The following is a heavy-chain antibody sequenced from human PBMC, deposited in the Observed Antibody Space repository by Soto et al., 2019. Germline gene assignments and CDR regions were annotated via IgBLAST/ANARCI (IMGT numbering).Heavy chain of an antibody. CDR3: ARIGSGVWFGELKILTPSLYYYYGMDV. CDR2: VYFSGST. J-gene: IGHJ6*02. CDR1: GGSISSYY. V-gene: IGHV4-59*01. D-gene: IGHD3-10*01. Sequence: SETLSLTCTISGGSISSYYWSWIRQTPGKGLEWIGYVYFSGSTNYNPSLKSRVLISIDPSRNQFSLKLNSVTAEDTAVYYCARIGSGVWFGELKILTPSLYYYYGMDVWGQGTTVTVSS.